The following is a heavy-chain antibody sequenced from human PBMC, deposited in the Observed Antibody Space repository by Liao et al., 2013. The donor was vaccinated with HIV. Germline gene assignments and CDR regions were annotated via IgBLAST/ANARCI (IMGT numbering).Heavy chain of an antibody. CDR1: GGSFSGYY. CDR2: IYYSGST. D-gene: IGHD3-10*01. CDR3: ARDIEYYGSGSYLNWFDP. Sequence: QVQLQQWGAGLLKPSETLSLTCAVYGGSFSGYYWGWIRQPPGKGLEWIGSIYYSGSTYYNPSLKSRVTISVDTSKNQFSLKLSSVTAADTAVYYCARDIEYYGSGSYLNWFDPWGQGTLVTVSS. V-gene: IGHV4-34*01. J-gene: IGHJ5*02.